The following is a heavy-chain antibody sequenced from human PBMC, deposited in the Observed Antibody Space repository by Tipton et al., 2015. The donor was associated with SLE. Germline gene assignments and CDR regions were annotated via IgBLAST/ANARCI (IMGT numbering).Heavy chain of an antibody. D-gene: IGHD3-16*01. J-gene: IGHJ5*02. CDR3: ARGGGVVRQHWLDP. V-gene: IGHV4-4*07. CDR1: GDSITSDY. CDR2: LYTSGTT. Sequence: TLSLTCTVSGDSITSDYWTWIRQPAGKGLEWIGRLYTSGTTNYNPSLKSRVTMSVDTSKNQFSLQLSSVTAADTAVYYCARGGGVVRQHWLDPWGPGTLVTVSS.